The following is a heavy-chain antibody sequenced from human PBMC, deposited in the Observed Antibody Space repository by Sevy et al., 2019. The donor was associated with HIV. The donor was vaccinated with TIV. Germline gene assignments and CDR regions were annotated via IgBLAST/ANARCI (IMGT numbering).Heavy chain of an antibody. CDR2: IYPGDSDT. D-gene: IGHD3-10*01. Sequence: GESLKISCKGSGYSFTSYWIGWVRQMPGKGLEWMGIIYPGDSDTRYSPSFQGQVTSSADKSISTAYLQWSSLKASDTAMYYCAREWAPMVRGVIVGFDPWGQGTLVTVSS. V-gene: IGHV5-51*01. CDR3: AREWAPMVRGVIVGFDP. J-gene: IGHJ5*02. CDR1: GYSFTSYW.